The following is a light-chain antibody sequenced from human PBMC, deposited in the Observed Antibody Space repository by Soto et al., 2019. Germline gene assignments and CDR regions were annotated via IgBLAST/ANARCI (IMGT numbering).Light chain of an antibody. Sequence: QCVLTQPPSASGTPGQRVTISCSGSSSNIGSNYVYWYQQLPGTAPKLLIYRNNQRPSGVPDRFSGSKSGTSASLAISGLRSEDEADYYCAAWDDSLSGWVVGGGTKLTVL. CDR2: RNN. CDR3: AAWDDSLSGWV. CDR1: SSNIGSNY. J-gene: IGLJ3*02. V-gene: IGLV1-47*01.